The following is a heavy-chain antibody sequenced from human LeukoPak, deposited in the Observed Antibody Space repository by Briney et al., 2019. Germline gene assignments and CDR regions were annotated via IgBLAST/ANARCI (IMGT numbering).Heavy chain of an antibody. V-gene: IGHV3-23*01. Sequence: GGSLRLSCAASGFTFSSYAMSWVRQAPGKGLEWVSAISGSGGSTYYADSVKGRFTISRDNAKNSLYLQMNSLRAEDTAVYYCARGGYSYGQYYMDVWGKGTTVTISS. J-gene: IGHJ6*03. CDR1: GFTFSSYA. D-gene: IGHD5-18*01. CDR2: ISGSGGST. CDR3: ARGGYSYGQYYMDV.